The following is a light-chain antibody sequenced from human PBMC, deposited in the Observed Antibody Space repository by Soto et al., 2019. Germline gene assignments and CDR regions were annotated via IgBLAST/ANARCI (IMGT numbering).Light chain of an antibody. V-gene: IGKV3-15*01. Sequence: DIVLTQSPGTLSLSPWEGATLSCMASHSISSNYLAWYQQKPGQAPRLLIHGASSRATGIPARFSGSGSGTEFTLTISSLQSEDFAVYYCQQYNNWPPWTFGQGTKVDIK. CDR3: QQYNNWPPWT. CDR1: HSISSN. CDR2: GAS. J-gene: IGKJ1*01.